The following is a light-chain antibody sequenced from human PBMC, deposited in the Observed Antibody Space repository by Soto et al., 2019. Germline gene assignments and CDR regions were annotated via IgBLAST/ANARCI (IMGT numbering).Light chain of an antibody. J-gene: IGLJ3*02. Sequence: QSALTQPASVSGSPGQSITISCTGTSSDVGGYNFVSWYQQHPGNAPKLIIHEVLNRPSGVSSRVAVSKSGNTASLTISGLQAADDAVYYCCSHSASIHWVFGGGTK. V-gene: IGLV2-14*03. CDR1: SSDVGGYNF. CDR3: CSHSASIHWV. CDR2: EVL.